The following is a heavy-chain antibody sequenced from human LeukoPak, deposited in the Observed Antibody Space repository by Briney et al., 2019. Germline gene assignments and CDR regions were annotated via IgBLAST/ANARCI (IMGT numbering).Heavy chain of an antibody. Sequence: PSETLSLTCTVSGCSISSGGYYWSWIRQHPGKGLVWIGYIYYSGSTYYNPSLKSRVTISVDTSKNQFPLKLSSVTAADTAVYYCATRRSSGWYNWFDPWGQGTLVTVSS. CDR2: IYYSGST. CDR1: GCSISSGGYY. D-gene: IGHD6-19*01. CDR3: ATRRSSGWYNWFDP. V-gene: IGHV4-31*03. J-gene: IGHJ5*02.